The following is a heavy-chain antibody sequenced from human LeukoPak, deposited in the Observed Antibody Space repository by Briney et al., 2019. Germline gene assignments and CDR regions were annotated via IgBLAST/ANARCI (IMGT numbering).Heavy chain of an antibody. V-gene: IGHV3-23*01. CDR1: GFTFSTYA. J-gene: IGHJ4*02. CDR2: ISTSGDRT. D-gene: IGHD1-26*01. CDR3: ARSVVGTSCCTAVDY. Sequence: PGGSLRLSCAASGFTFSTYAMTWVRQAPGKGLEWVSGISTSGDRTYYADSVKGRFTISRDNSKNTLYLQMNSLRAEDTAEYYCARSVVGTSCCTAVDYWGQGTLVTVSS.